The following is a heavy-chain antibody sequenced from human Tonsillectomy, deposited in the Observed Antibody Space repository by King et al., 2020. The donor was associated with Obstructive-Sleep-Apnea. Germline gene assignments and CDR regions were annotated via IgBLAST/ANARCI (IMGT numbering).Heavy chain of an antibody. V-gene: IGHV4-30-4*01. J-gene: IGHJ4*02. CDR1: GGSISSGDYY. D-gene: IGHD6-13*01. Sequence: VQLQESGPGLVKPSQTLSLTCTVSGGSISSGDYYWSWIRQPPGKGLEWIGYIYYSGSTYYNPSPKSRVTISVDTSKNQFSLKLSSVTAADTAVYYCARGRSSSWYGEERTEDVDYWGQGTLVTVSS. CDR2: IYYSGST. CDR3: ARGRSSSWYGEERTEDVDY.